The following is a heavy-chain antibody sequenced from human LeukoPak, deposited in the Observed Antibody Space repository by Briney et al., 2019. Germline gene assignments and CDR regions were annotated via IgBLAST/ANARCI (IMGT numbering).Heavy chain of an antibody. CDR2: ISSNGGST. V-gene: IGHV3-64*01. J-gene: IGHJ4*02. D-gene: IGHD6-13*01. Sequence: GGSLRLSCAASGFTFSSYAMHWVRQAPGKGLEYVSAISSNGGSTYYANSVKGRFTISRNNSKNTLYLQMGSLRAEDMAVYYCARVEAAGTALDYWGQGTLVTVSS. CDR3: ARVEAAGTALDY. CDR1: GFTFSSYA.